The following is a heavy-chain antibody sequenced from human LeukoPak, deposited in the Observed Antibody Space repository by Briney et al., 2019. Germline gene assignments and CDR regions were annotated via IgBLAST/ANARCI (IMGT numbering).Heavy chain of an antibody. CDR3: AREALVGPIDY. V-gene: IGHV3-11*01. CDR2: ISTSGTTT. Sequence: GGSLRLSCAASGFTFSDYYMSWIRQAPGKGLEWVSYISTSGTTTYYGDSVKGRFTISRDNAKNSLYLQMNSLRAEDTAVYYCAREALVGPIDYWGQGTLVTVSS. D-gene: IGHD1-26*01. J-gene: IGHJ4*02. CDR1: GFTFSDYY.